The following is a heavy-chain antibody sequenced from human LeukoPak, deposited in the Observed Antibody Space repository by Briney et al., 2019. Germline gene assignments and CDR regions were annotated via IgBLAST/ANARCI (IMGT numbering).Heavy chain of an antibody. CDR1: GFTFSSYA. D-gene: IGHD1-26*01. V-gene: IGHV3-23*01. Sequence: GGSLRLSCAASGFTFSSYAMSWVRQAPGKGLEWVSAISGSGGSTYYADSVKGRFTISRDNSKNTLYLQMNCLRAEDTAVYYCAKDTGSYYALNWFDPWGQGTLVTVSS. CDR3: AKDTGSYYALNWFDP. J-gene: IGHJ5*02. CDR2: ISGSGGST.